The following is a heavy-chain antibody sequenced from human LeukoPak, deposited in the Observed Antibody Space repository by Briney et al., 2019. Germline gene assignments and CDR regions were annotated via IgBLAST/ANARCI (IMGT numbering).Heavy chain of an antibody. V-gene: IGHV1-2*02. J-gene: IGHJ4*02. Sequence: ASVKVSCKASGYTFTGYYMHWVRQAPGQGLEWMGWINPNSGGTNYAQKFQGRVTMTRDTSISTAYMELSRLRSDDTAVYYCARVSGYHWESFYDYWGQGTLVTVSS. CDR3: ARVSGYHWESFYDY. CDR2: INPNSGGT. CDR1: GYTFTGYY. D-gene: IGHD5-12*01.